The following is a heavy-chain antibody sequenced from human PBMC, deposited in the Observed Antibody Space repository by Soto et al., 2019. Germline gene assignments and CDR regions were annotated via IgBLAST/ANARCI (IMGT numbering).Heavy chain of an antibody. V-gene: IGHV1-24*01. Sequence: QVHLVQSGAEVKRPGASVKVSCKVSGYTLAELSMHWVRQAPGKGLEWMGGFDPEDGETIYAQKFQGRVTMTEDTSSGTAYMELSSLRSEDTAVYYCASDQRSLGIAAAGTKFDQWGQGTLVTVSS. J-gene: IGHJ4*02. CDR3: ASDQRSLGIAAAGTKFDQ. D-gene: IGHD6-13*01. CDR2: FDPEDGET. CDR1: GYTLAELS.